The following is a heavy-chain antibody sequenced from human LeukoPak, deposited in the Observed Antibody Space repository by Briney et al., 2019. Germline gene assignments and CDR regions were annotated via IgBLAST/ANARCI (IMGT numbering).Heavy chain of an antibody. J-gene: IGHJ4*02. D-gene: IGHD3-9*01. CDR3: ASGVLRYFDWLFPPLDY. CDR2: IYSGGST. CDR1: TLTVSSNY. Sequence: PGQSLRLSSAASTLTVSSNYMSWVSHAQGKGLEWVTVIYSGGSTYYADSVKGRFTISRDNSKNTLYLQMNSLRAEDTAVYYCASGVLRYFDWLFPPLDYWGQGTLVTVSS. V-gene: IGHV3-53*01.